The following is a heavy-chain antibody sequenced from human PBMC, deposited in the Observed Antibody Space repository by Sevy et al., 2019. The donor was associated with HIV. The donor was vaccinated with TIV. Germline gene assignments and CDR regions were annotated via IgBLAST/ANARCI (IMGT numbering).Heavy chain of an antibody. CDR3: ARGPHYYGSGSYPDY. D-gene: IGHD3-10*01. Sequence: GESLKISCAASGFTFSSYWMSWVRQAPGKGLEWVANIKQDGSEKYYVDSGKGRFTISRDNAKNSLYLQMNSLRAEDTAVYYCARGPHYYGSGSYPDYWGQGTLVTVSS. J-gene: IGHJ4*02. V-gene: IGHV3-7*01. CDR1: GFTFSSYW. CDR2: IKQDGSEK.